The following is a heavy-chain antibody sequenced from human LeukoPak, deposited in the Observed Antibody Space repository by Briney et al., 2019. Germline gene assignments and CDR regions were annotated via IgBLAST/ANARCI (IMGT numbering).Heavy chain of an antibody. Sequence: PGGSLRLSCAASGFTVSSNYMSWVRQAPGKGLEWVSVIYSGGSTYYADSVKGRFTISRDNSKNTLYLQVNSLRAEDTAVYYCAKAKSYYSNYDYWGQGTLVTVSS. CDR1: GFTVSSNY. D-gene: IGHD4-11*01. CDR3: AKAKSYYSNYDY. V-gene: IGHV3-66*01. J-gene: IGHJ4*02. CDR2: IYSGGST.